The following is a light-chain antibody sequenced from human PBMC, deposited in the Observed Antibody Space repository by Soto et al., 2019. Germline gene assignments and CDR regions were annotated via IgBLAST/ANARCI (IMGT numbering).Light chain of an antibody. V-gene: IGKV1-17*01. CDR1: QGIRDE. J-gene: IGKJ4*01. CDR3: QQYNSYPLT. Sequence: DIPMTQSPSSLSASVGDRVTITCRASQGIRDELGWYQQKPGKAPKRLIYAASGLQSGVPSRFSGSGSGTEFTLTISSLQPEDSAYYYCQQYNSYPLTLGGGTKVEVK. CDR2: AAS.